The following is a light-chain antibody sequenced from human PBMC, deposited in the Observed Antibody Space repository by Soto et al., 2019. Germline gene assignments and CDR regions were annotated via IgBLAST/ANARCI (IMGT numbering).Light chain of an antibody. V-gene: IGLV3-21*02. J-gene: IGLJ7*01. CDR3: QVWDSSSDLAV. CDR1: NIGRKS. Sequence: SYELTQPPSMSVAPGQTARITCGGNNIGRKSVHWYQQKPGQAPVLVVSDNSDRPSGIPERFSGSNSGNTATLTIGRVEAGDEAAYYCQVWDSSSDLAVFGGGTQLTVL. CDR2: DNS.